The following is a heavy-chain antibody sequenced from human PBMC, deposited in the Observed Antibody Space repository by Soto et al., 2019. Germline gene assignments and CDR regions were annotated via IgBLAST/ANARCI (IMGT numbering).Heavy chain of an antibody. J-gene: IGHJ5*02. D-gene: IGHD6-13*01. CDR1: GGTFSSYA. Sequence: ASVKVSCKASGGTFSSYAISWVRQAPGQGLEWMGGIIPIFGTANYAQKFQGRVTITADESTSTAYMELSSLRSEDTAVYYCARDSGYGVSSSWYVGWFDPWGQGTLVTVSS. CDR3: ARDSGYGVSSSWYVGWFDP. V-gene: IGHV1-69*13. CDR2: IIPIFGTA.